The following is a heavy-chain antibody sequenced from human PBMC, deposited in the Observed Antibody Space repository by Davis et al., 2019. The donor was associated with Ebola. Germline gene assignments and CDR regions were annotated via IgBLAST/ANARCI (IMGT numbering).Heavy chain of an antibody. V-gene: IGHV3-30-3*01. D-gene: IGHD6-6*01. CDR3: ARDHFPYSSSSPNYYGMDV. Sequence: GESLKISCAASGFTFSSYAMHWVRQAPGKGLEWAAVISYDGSNKYYADSVKGRFTISRDNSKNTLYLQMNSLRAEDTAVYYCARDHFPYSSSSPNYYGMDVWGQGTTVTVSS. CDR1: GFTFSSYA. J-gene: IGHJ6*02. CDR2: ISYDGSNK.